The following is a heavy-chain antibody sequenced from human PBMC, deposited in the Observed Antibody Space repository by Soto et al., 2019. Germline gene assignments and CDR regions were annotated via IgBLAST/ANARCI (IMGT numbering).Heavy chain of an antibody. Sequence: ASVQVPCKASGYTFSRYSITLVRQAPGQGLEWMGWISGYXXKXXXXXKXXGRVTMTADTTTTTAYMELRSLRPDDTALYYCARRYGDPSSSAGFDFWGQGTQVTVSS. CDR1: GYTFSRYS. D-gene: IGHD2-21*02. V-gene: IGHV1-18*01. CDR3: ARRYGDPSSSAGFDF. CDR2: ISGYXXKX. J-gene: IGHJ4*02.